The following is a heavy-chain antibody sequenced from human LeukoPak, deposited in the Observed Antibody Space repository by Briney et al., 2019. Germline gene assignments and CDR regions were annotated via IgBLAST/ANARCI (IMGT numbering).Heavy chain of an antibody. CDR2: IIDSGRST. V-gene: IGHV3-23*01. CDR3: AKDRAQQLVLDF. Sequence: GGSLRLSCAASGFTFSSYAMSWVRQAPGKGLEWVSAIIDSGRSTYYAASVKGRFTISRDNSKNTLFLQMNSLRAEDTAVYYCAKDRAQQLVLDFWGQGTLVTVSS. J-gene: IGHJ4*02. D-gene: IGHD6-13*01. CDR1: GFTFSSYA.